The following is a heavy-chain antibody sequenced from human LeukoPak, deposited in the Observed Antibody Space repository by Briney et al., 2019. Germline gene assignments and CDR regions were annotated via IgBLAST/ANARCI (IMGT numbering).Heavy chain of an antibody. CDR3: AKWQPFDY. D-gene: IGHD1-26*01. CDR1: GFTFSSYE. Sequence: GGSLRLSCAASGFTFSSYEMNWVRQAPGKGLEWVSYISSSGSTIYYADSVKGRFTISRDSAKNSLYLQMNSLRAEDTAVYCCAKWQPFDYWGQGTLVTVSS. V-gene: IGHV3-48*03. J-gene: IGHJ4*02. CDR2: ISSSGSTI.